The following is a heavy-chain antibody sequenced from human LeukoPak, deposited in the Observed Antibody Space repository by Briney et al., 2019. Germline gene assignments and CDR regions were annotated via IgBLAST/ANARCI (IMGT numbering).Heavy chain of an antibody. D-gene: IGHD1-26*01. CDR3: ARDYLVGAATLLYFQH. Sequence: ASVKVSCKASGYTFTSYYMHWVRQAPGQGLEWMGIINPSGGSTSYAQKFQGRVTMTRDTSTSTVYMELSSLRSEDTAVYYCARDYLVGAATLLYFQHWGQGTLATVSS. J-gene: IGHJ1*01. V-gene: IGHV1-46*01. CDR1: GYTFTSYY. CDR2: INPSGGST.